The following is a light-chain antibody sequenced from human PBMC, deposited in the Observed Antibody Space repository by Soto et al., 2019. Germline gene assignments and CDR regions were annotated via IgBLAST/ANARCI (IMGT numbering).Light chain of an antibody. V-gene: IGKV1-5*03. J-gene: IGKJ2*01. CDR2: KAS. CDR3: KQYSKEPT. Sequence: DVEMTQSPSTLPTSIGDRVTINCRASQNVSNWLAWYQQKPGKAPKLLIYKASRLESGVPSRFSASGSGTASTLTINTLHFDDFATFFCKQYSKEPTLGQGPKLEIK. CDR1: QNVSNW.